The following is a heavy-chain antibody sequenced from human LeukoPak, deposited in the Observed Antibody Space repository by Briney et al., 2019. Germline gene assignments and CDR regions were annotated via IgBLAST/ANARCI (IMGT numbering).Heavy chain of an antibody. CDR3: ATALNGVRFLESLSNY. D-gene: IGHD3-3*01. J-gene: IGHJ4*02. CDR1: GYSFSSYF. Sequence: GASVKVSCKASGYSFSSYFMHWVRQAPGQGLEWMGIINPSDGTPRYTQKFQGRVTMTEDTSTDTAYMELSSLRSEDTAVYYCATALNGVRFLESLSNYWGQGTLVTVSP. V-gene: IGHV1-46*01. CDR2: INPSDGTP.